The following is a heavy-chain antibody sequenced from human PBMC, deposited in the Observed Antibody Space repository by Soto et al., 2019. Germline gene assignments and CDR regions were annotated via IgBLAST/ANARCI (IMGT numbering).Heavy chain of an antibody. V-gene: IGHV3-7*01. Sequence: EVQLVESGGGLVQPGESLRLSCAVSIFNFSVYWMSWVRQAPGKGLEWVANIKEDGSEKYYVDSVKGRFTISRDNAKKSLSLQMNGLRAEDTAVYYCASTRLHDYWGQGTLVTVSS. CDR3: ASTRLHDY. J-gene: IGHJ4*02. D-gene: IGHD4-4*01. CDR1: IFNFSVYW. CDR2: IKEDGSEK.